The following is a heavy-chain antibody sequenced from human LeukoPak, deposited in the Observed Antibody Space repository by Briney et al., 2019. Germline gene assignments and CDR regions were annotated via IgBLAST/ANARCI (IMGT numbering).Heavy chain of an antibody. D-gene: IGHD5-18*01. CDR3: ARDDTAMDPWDY. J-gene: IGHJ4*02. CDR1: GYTFTSYY. CDR2: INPSGGST. Sequence: ASVKVSCKASGYTFTSYYIHWVRQAPGQGLEWMGIINPSGGSTSYAQKFQGRVTMTRDTSTSTVYMELSSLRSEDTAVYYCARDDTAMDPWDYWGQGTLVTVSS. V-gene: IGHV1-46*01.